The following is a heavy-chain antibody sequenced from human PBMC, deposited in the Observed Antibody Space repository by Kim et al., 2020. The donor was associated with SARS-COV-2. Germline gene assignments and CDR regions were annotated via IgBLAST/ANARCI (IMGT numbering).Heavy chain of an antibody. J-gene: IGHJ6*02. CDR3: TSTLKVHIVTKGGGMDV. D-gene: IGHD2-15*01. V-gene: IGHV3-15*01. Sequence: VKGRLTISRDDSKNTLYLQMNSLKTEDTAVYYCTSTLKVHIVTKGGGMDVWGQGTTVTVSS.